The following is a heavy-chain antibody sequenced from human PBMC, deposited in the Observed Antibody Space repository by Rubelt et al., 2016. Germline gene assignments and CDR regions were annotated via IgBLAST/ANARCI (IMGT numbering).Heavy chain of an antibody. CDR1: GGSISSGGYY. CDR3: ARDRWLRSYGDQGWVD. D-gene: IGHD5-12*01. Sequence: QVQLQESGPGLVKPSQTLSLPCTVSGGSISSGGYYWSWIRQHPGKGLEWIGYIYYSGSTYYNPSLKCRVTISVDTSKNQFSRKLSSVTAADTAVYYCARDRWLRSYGDQGWVDWGQGTLVTVSS. V-gene: IGHV4-31*03. J-gene: IGHJ4*02. CDR2: IYYSGST.